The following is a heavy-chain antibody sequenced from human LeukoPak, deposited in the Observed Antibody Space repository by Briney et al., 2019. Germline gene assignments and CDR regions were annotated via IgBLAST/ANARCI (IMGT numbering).Heavy chain of an antibody. Sequence: PSETLSLTCTVSGGSISSYYWSWIRQPAGKGLEWIGRIYTSGSTNYNPSLKSRVTMSVDTSKNQFSLKLSSVTDADTAVYDCARDGEDIAVAGTDWFDPWGQGTLVTVSS. CDR3: ARDGEDIAVAGTDWFDP. D-gene: IGHD6-19*01. CDR1: GGSISSYY. V-gene: IGHV4-4*07. J-gene: IGHJ5*02. CDR2: IYTSGST.